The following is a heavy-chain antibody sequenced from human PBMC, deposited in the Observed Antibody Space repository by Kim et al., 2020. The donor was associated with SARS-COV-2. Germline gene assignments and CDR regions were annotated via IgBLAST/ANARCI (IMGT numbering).Heavy chain of an antibody. CDR2: IYYSGST. Sequence: SETLSLTCTVSGGSISSYYWSWIRQPPGKGLEWIGYIYYSGSTNYNPSLKSRVTISVDTSKNQFSLKLSSVTAADTAVYYCASYSGKPAHYYYGMDVWGQGTTVTVSS. CDR3: ASYSGKPAHYYYGMDV. D-gene: IGHD5-12*01. V-gene: IGHV4-59*13. J-gene: IGHJ6*02. CDR1: GGSISSYY.